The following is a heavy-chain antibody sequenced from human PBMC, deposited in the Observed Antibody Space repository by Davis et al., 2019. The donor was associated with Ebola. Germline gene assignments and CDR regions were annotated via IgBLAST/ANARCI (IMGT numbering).Heavy chain of an antibody. CDR3: AARYYGHDPFDF. CDR1: GGTFSGYY. Sequence: PSETLSLTCAVYGGTFSGYYWSLVRQAPGKGLEWVGEINRGGIIHYNPSLNSRVSISVDTSKRQISLKLRSVTAADTAMYYCAARYYGHDPFDFWGQGTRVTVSS. J-gene: IGHJ4*02. V-gene: IGHV4-34*08. D-gene: IGHD5-12*01. CDR2: INRGGII.